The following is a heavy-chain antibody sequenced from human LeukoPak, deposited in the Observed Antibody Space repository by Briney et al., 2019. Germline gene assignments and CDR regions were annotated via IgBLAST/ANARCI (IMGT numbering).Heavy chain of an antibody. V-gene: IGHV3-30-3*01. CDR3: ARDPSSGYYYYFDY. D-gene: IGHD3-22*01. J-gene: IGHJ4*02. CDR2: ISYDGSNK. Sequence: GGSLRLSCAASGFTFSSYAMHWVRQAPGKGLEWVAIISYDGSNKYYADSVKGRFTISRDNSKNTLYLQMNSLRAEDTAVYYCARDPSSGYYYYFDYWGQGTLVTVSS. CDR1: GFTFSSYA.